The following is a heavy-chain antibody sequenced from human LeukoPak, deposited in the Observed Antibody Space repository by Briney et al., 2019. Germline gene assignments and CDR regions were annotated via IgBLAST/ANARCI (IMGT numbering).Heavy chain of an antibody. V-gene: IGHV1-58*01. Sequence: ASVKVSCKASGFTFTSSAVQWVRQARGQRLEWIGWIVVGSGNTNYAQKFQERVTITRDMSTSTAYMELSSLRSEDTAVYYCAADGPKGRDGSFPGYWGQGTLVTVSS. CDR3: AADGPKGRDGSFPGY. CDR2: IVVGSGNT. CDR1: GFTFTSSA. J-gene: IGHJ4*02. D-gene: IGHD3-10*01.